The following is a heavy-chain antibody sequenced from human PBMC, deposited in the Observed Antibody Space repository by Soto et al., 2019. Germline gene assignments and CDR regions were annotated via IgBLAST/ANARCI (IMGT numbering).Heavy chain of an antibody. CDR3: ARARLGPEQRMDV. CDR1: GFTFSSYA. CDR2: ISYDGSNK. D-gene: IGHD5-12*01. Sequence: GSLRLSCAAFGFTFSSYAMPWVRQAPGKGLEWVAVISYDGSNKYYADSVKGRFTISRDNSKNTLYLQMNSLRAEDTAVYYCARARLGPEQRMDVWGHGTTVTVSS. V-gene: IGHV3-30-3*01. J-gene: IGHJ6*02.